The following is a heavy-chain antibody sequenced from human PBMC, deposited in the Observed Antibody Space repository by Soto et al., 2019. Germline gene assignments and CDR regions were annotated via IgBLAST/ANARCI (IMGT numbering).Heavy chain of an antibody. Sequence: SETLSLTCTVSGGSISSYYWSWIRQPPGKGLEWIGYIYYSGSTNYNPSLKSRVTISVDTSKNQFSLKLSSVTAADTAVYYCARLTFDYIWGSYRYRFFDYWGQGTLVTVSS. V-gene: IGHV4-59*08. D-gene: IGHD3-16*02. J-gene: IGHJ4*02. CDR1: GGSISSYY. CDR2: IYYSGST. CDR3: ARLTFDYIWGSYRYRFFDY.